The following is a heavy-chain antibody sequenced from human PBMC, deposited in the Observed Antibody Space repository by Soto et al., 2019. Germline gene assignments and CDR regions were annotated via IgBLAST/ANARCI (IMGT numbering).Heavy chain of an antibody. CDR1: GLTVSSNY. V-gene: IGHV3-66*01. J-gene: IGHJ4*02. CDR3: ASSTSRRGTGY. Sequence: EVQLAESGGGLVQPGGSLRLSCAASGLTVSSNYMSWVRQAPGKGLDWVSIIYSGGSTYYADSVKGRFTISRDNAKNTLYLQMNSLRAEDTAVYYCASSTSRRGTGYWGQGTLVTVSS. CDR2: IYSGGST. D-gene: IGHD2-2*01.